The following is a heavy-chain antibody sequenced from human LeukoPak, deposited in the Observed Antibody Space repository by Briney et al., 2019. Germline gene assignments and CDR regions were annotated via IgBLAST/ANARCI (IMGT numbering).Heavy chain of an antibody. V-gene: IGHV4-59*12. CDR3: ARNRGSFERETPGWFDP. Sequence: PSETLSLTCTVSGGSISSYYWSWIRQPPGKGLEWIGYIYYSGSTNYNPSLKSRVTISVDKSKNQFSLKLSSVTAADTAVYYCARNRGSFERETPGWFDPWGQGTLVTVSS. J-gene: IGHJ5*02. CDR2: IYYSGST. D-gene: IGHD3-10*01. CDR1: GGSISSYY.